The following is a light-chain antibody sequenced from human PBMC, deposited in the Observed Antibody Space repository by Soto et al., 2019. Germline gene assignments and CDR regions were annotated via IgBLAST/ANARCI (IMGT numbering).Light chain of an antibody. CDR2: GAS. CDR3: QQYSIWRT. CDR1: QSVSSSF. V-gene: IGKV3-20*01. Sequence: EIVLAQSPDTLSLSPGESATLSCRASQSVSSSFLAWYQQKPGQAPRLLIYGASSRASGIPDRFSGSGSGTDFTLTISSLQSEDFAVYYCQQYSIWRTFGQGTKV. J-gene: IGKJ1*01.